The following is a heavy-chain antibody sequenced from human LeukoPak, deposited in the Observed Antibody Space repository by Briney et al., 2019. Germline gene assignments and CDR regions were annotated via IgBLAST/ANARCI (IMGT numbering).Heavy chain of an antibody. CDR2: INNDGSST. CDR3: ARVTGGYQSPLDY. Sequence: PGGSLRLSCAASGFTFRSYWMYWVRQAPGKGLVWVSHINNDGSSTSYADSVKGRFTISRDNAKNTLYLQMNSLRAEDTAVYYCARVTGGYQSPLDYWGQGTLVTVSS. J-gene: IGHJ4*02. V-gene: IGHV3-74*01. CDR1: GFTFRSYW. D-gene: IGHD2-2*01.